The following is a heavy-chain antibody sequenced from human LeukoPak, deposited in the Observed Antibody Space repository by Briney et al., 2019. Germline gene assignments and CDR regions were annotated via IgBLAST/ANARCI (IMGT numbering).Heavy chain of an antibody. CDR3: AKELTHYDIPPDY. J-gene: IGHJ4*02. CDR2: ISGSGGGT. CDR1: GFTFSSYA. D-gene: IGHD3-9*01. Sequence: GGSLRLSCAASGFTFSSYAMSWVRQAPGKGLEWVSAISGSGGGTYYADSVKGRFTISRDNSKDTLYLQMNSLRAEDTAVYYCAKELTHYDIPPDYWGQGTLVTVSS. V-gene: IGHV3-23*01.